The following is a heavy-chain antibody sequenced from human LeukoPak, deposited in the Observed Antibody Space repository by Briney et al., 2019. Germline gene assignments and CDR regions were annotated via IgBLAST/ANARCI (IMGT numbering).Heavy chain of an antibody. CDR2: IKQDGSEK. CDR1: GFTFSMYW. Sequence: GGSLRLSCAASGFTFSMYWMSWVRQAPGKGLEWVANIKQDGSEKYYADSVKGRFTISRDNANNSLYLQMNSLRAEDTAVYYCARDRYCSGGSCARRGLNWFDPWGQGTLVTVSS. V-gene: IGHV3-7*01. CDR3: ARDRYCSGGSCARRGLNWFDP. J-gene: IGHJ5*02. D-gene: IGHD2-15*01.